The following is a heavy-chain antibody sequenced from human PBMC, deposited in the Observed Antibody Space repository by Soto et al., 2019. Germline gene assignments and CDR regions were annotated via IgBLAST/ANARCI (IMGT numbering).Heavy chain of an antibody. CDR3: AIVKRVLATPGTRPYNWFDP. CDR2: IHYSGST. J-gene: IGHJ5*02. D-gene: IGHD6-13*01. Sequence: SETLSLTCTVSGGSISSYYWSWIRQSPGKGLEWIGYIHYSGSTKSNPSLKSRVTISVDTSKNQFSLKLSSVTAADTAVYYCAIVKRVLATPGTRPYNWFDPWGQGTLVTVSS. V-gene: IGHV4-59*12. CDR1: GGSISSYY.